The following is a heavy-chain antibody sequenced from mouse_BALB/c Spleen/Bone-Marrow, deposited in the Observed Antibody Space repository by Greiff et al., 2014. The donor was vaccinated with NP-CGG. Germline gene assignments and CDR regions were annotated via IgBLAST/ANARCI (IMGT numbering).Heavy chain of an antibody. V-gene: IGHV14-3*02. CDR3: AAYYYGSSYGFAY. CDR2: IDPANGNT. J-gene: IGHJ3*01. Sequence: EVQLQQSGAELVKPGASVKLSCTASGFNIKDTYMHWVKQRPEQGLEWIGRIDPANGNTKYDPKFPGKATITADTSSNTAYLQLSSLTSEDTAVYYCAAYYYGSSYGFAYRGQGTLVTGSA. CDR1: GFNIKDTY. D-gene: IGHD1-1*01.